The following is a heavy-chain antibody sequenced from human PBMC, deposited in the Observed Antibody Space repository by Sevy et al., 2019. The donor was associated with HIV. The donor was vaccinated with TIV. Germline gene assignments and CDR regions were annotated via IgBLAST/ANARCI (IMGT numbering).Heavy chain of an antibody. D-gene: IGHD3-10*01. V-gene: IGHV3-53*01. Sequence: GGSLRLSCAASGFTVSSNYMSWVRQAPGKGLEWVSVIYSGGSTYYADSVKGRFTISRDNSKNTLYLHMNSLRAEDTAVYYCARDYYGRLDYWGQGTLVTVSS. CDR2: IYSGGST. J-gene: IGHJ4*02. CDR3: ARDYYGRLDY. CDR1: GFTVSSNY.